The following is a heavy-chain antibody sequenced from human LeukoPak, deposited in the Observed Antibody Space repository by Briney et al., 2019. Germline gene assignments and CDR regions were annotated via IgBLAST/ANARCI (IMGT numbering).Heavy chain of an antibody. D-gene: IGHD6-6*01. V-gene: IGHV3-21*01. J-gene: IGHJ4*01. CDR1: GFTFNTYS. CDR3: ARDDRDTSSYRFDY. Sequence: KTGGSLRLSCAASGFTFNTYSMNWVRQAPGKGLEWVSSISSNSRDIYYADSVKGRFTISRDNAKNSLHLQMNSLRAEDTAVYYCARDDRDTSSYRFDYWGHGILVTASS. CDR2: ISSNSRDI.